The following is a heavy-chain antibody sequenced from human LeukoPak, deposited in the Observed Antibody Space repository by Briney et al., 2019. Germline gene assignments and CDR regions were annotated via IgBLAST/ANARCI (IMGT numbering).Heavy chain of an antibody. CDR1: GYTFTSYY. J-gene: IGHJ5*02. CDR3: ARSFHGSDYYDSSGYNWFDP. CDR2: INPSGGST. D-gene: IGHD3-22*01. Sequence: ASVKVSCKASGYTFTSYYMHWVRQAPGQGLEWMGIINPSGGSTSNAQKFQGRVTMTRDTSTSTVYMELSSLRSEDTAVYYCARSFHGSDYYDSSGYNWFDPWGQGTLVTVSS. V-gene: IGHV1-46*01.